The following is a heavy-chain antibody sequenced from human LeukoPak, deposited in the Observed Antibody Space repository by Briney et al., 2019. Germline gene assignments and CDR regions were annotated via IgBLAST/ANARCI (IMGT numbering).Heavy chain of an antibody. CDR1: GGSFSGYY. D-gene: IGHD3-10*01. CDR3: ARSRRVYGSGRRYYYGMDV. Sequence: SETLSLTCAVYGGSFSGYYWSWIRQPPGKGLEWIGEINHSGSTNYNPSLKSRVTISVDTSKNQFSLKLSSVTAADTAVYYCARSRRVYGSGRRYYYGMDVWGQWTTVTVSS. V-gene: IGHV4-34*01. J-gene: IGHJ6*02. CDR2: INHSGST.